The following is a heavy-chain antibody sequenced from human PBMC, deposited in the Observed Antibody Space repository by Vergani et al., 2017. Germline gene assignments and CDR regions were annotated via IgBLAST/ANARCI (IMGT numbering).Heavy chain of an antibody. CDR3: AKALRHCSSTSCSNGAFDI. J-gene: IGHJ3*02. CDR1: GFTFSSYS. V-gene: IGHV3-21*01. D-gene: IGHD2-2*01. Sequence: EVQLVESGGGLVKPGGSLRLSCAASGFTFSSYSMNWVRQAPGKGLEWVSSISSSSSYIYYADSVKGRFTISRDNAKNSLYLQMNSLRAEDTAVYYCAKALRHCSSTSCSNGAFDIWGQGTMVTVSS. CDR2: ISSSSSYI.